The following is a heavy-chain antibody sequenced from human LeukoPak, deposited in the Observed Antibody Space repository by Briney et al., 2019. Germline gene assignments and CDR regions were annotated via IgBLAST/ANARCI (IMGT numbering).Heavy chain of an antibody. J-gene: IGHJ4*02. V-gene: IGHV3-74*03. CDR2: INSDGRDT. CDR3: ATFGYNWNLGY. CDR1: GFTFSNYY. D-gene: IGHD1-20*01. Sequence: PGGSLRLSCAAPGFTFSNYYVHWVRQPPGKGLVWVSRINSDGRDTTYVDSVKGRFTISRDNAKNTVYLQMNSLRAEDTAVYYCATFGYNWNLGYWGQGTLVTVSS.